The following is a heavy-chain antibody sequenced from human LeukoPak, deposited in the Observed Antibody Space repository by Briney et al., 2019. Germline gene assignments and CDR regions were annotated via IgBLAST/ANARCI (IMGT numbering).Heavy chain of an antibody. V-gene: IGHV4-39*01. CDR3: ARLNKSPVRPDKYYYYGMDV. J-gene: IGHJ6*02. CDR2: IYYSGST. D-gene: IGHD6-19*01. Sequence: PSETLSLTCTVSGGSISSSSYYWGWIRQPPGKGQEWIGSIYYSGSTYYNPSLKSRVTISVDTSKNQFSLKLSSVTAADTAVYYCARLNKSPVRPDKYYYYGMDVWGQGTTVTVSS. CDR1: GGSISSSSYY.